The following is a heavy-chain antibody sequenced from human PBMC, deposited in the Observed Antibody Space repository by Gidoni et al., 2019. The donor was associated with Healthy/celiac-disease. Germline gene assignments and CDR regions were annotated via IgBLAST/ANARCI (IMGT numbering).Heavy chain of an antibody. D-gene: IGHD5-18*01. CDR1: GFTFSSYG. J-gene: IGHJ4*02. Sequence: QVQLVESGGGVVQHGRSLRLSCAASGFTFSSYGMHWVRQAPGKGLEWVAVIWYDGSNKYYADSVKGRFTISRDNSKNTLYLQMNSLRAEDTAVYYCARDGRIQLWLPDLLFDYWGQGTLVTVSS. CDR2: IWYDGSNK. V-gene: IGHV3-33*01. CDR3: ARDGRIQLWLPDLLFDY.